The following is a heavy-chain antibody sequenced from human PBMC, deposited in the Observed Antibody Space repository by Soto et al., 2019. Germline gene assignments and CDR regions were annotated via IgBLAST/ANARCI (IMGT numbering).Heavy chain of an antibody. CDR3: ARDLEFRDGNISHLDY. J-gene: IGHJ4*02. CDR2: IMPIIGTA. Sequence: QVQLVQSGAEVKKPGSSVKVSCKASGGTFSSHVFNWVRQAPGQGLEWRGGIMPIIGTANYAQKFQGRVTITADEYTRTAYMELSSLRSEDTAVYYCARDLEFRDGNISHLDYWGQGTLVTVSS. V-gene: IGHV1-69*01. D-gene: IGHD3-10*01. CDR1: GGTFSSHV.